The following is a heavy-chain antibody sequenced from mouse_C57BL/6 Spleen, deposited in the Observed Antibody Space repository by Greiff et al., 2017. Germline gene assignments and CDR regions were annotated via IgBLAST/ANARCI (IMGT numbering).Heavy chain of an antibody. CDR2: INPSTGGT. Sequence: VQLKESGPELVKPGASVKISCKASGYSFTGYYMNWVKQSPEKSLEWIGEINPSTGGTTYNQKFKAKATLTVDKSSSTAYMQLKSLTSEDSAVYYCVSQVAFAYWGQGTLVTVSA. D-gene: IGHD1-3*01. J-gene: IGHJ3*01. CDR3: VSQVAFAY. CDR1: GYSFTGYY. V-gene: IGHV1-42*01.